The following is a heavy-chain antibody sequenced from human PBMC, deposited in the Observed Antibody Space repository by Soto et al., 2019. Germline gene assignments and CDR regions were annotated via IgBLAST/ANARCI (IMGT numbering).Heavy chain of an antibody. CDR1: GFTVSSNY. CDR2: IYSGGST. CDR3: ASREGGLWDAFDI. D-gene: IGHD2-15*01. V-gene: IGHV3-53*01. Sequence: PGGSLRLSFAASGFTVSSNYMSWVRQAPEKGLGWVSVIYSGGSTYYADSVKGRFTISRDNSKNTLYLQMNSLRAEDTAVYYCASREGGLWDAFDIWGQGTMVTVSS. J-gene: IGHJ3*02.